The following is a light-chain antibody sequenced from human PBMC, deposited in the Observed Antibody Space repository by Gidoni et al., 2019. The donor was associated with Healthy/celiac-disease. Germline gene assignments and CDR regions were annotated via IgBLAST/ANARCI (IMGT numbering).Light chain of an antibody. CDR2: WAS. CDR3: QQYYSTPPYT. J-gene: IGKJ2*01. CDR1: QSVLYSSNNKNY. Sequence: VALGERATINCKSSQSVLYSSNNKNYLAWYQQKPGQPPKLLIYWASTRESGVPDRFSGSGSGTDFTLTISSLQAEDVAVYYCQQYYSTPPYTFGQGTKSGDQT. V-gene: IGKV4-1*01.